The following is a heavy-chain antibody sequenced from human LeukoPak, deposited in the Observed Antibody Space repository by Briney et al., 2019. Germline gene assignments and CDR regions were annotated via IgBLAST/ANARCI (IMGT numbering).Heavy chain of an antibody. CDR1: GFTFSSYA. D-gene: IGHD3-10*01. J-gene: IGHJ4*02. CDR3: ARDWGTRYYGSGSYPDY. V-gene: IGHV3-30-3*01. CDR2: VSYDGSNK. Sequence: GGSLRLSCAASGFTFSSYAMHWVRQAPGKGLEWVAVVSYDGSNKYYADSVKGRFTISRDNSKNTLYLQMNSLRAEDTAVYYCARDWGTRYYGSGSYPDYWGQGTLVTVSS.